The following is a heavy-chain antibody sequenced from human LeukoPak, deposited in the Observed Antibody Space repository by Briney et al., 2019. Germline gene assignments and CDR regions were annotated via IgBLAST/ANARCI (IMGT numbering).Heavy chain of an antibody. Sequence: ASVKVSCKASGYTFTGYYMHGVRQAPGQGLEGMGWINPNSGGTNYAQKFQGRVTMTRDTSISTAYMELSRLRSDDTAVYYCARSGRGTYYYFDLWGQGTLVTVSS. CDR1: GYTFTGYY. J-gene: IGHJ4*02. CDR2: INPNSGGT. CDR3: ARSGRGTYYYFDL. D-gene: IGHD1-26*01. V-gene: IGHV1-2*02.